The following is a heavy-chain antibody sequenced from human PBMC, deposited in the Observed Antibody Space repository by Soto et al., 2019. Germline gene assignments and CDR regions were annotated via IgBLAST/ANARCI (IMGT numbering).Heavy chain of an antibody. CDR3: ARDDVSMVTTFLDY. CDR1: GFPFNNYA. CDR2: IWHDGSNE. Sequence: GGSLRLSCAASGFPFNNYAMHWVRQAPGKGLEWVAVIWHDGSNEHYADSVKGRFRIARDNSNNTLYLQMNSLRGEDTVLYYCARDDVSMVTTFLDYWGLGTLVTVSS. V-gene: IGHV3-33*01. J-gene: IGHJ4*02. D-gene: IGHD2-21*02.